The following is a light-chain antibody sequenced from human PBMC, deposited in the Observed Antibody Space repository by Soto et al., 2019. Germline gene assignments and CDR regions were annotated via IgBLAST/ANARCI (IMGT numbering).Light chain of an antibody. CDR1: QSLNTDY. CDR3: QQYGPSPMYT. V-gene: IGKV3-20*01. CDR2: ATS. J-gene: IGKJ2*01. Sequence: EIVLTQSPGTLSLSPGERATLSCRASQSLNTDYLAWYQQKPGQAPRLLIYATSTRATGIPDRFSGSASGTDSTLTISRLEPEDFALYYCQQYGPSPMYTFGQGTRLEIK.